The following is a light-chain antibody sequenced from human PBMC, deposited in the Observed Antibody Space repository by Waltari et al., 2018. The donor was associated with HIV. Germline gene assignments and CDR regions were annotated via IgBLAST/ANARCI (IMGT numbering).Light chain of an antibody. V-gene: IGKV3-15*01. CDR3: QQYSRWPPTWT. J-gene: IGKJ1*01. CDR1: ENIRNN. CDR2: DAS. Sequence: EVVMTQSPGTLSVSPGERATLSCRSSENIRNNLAWYQQKPGQAPRLLFYDASARATGVPSRLSGSGSGTEFTLTIRGLQSEDFAIYYCQQYSRWPPTWTFGQGTKVDVK.